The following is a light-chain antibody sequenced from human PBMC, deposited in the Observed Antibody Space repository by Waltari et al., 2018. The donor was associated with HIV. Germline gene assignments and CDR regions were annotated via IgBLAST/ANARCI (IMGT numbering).Light chain of an antibody. CDR1: QSLSNY. J-gene: IGKJ3*01. Sequence: EIVLTQSPATLSLSPGDRATLSCRASQSLSNYLAWYQHKPGQATRLLIYDAPNRATGIPARFSGSGSGTDFTLTISSLEPEDFAVYYCQQRYGWGFTFGPGTKVDIK. CDR2: DAP. V-gene: IGKV3-11*01. CDR3: QQRYGWGFT.